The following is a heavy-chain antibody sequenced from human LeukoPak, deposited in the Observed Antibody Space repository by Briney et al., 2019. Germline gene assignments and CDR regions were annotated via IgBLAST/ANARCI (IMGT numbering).Heavy chain of an antibody. J-gene: IGHJ2*01. CDR2: INHSGST. D-gene: IGHD5-18*01. Sequence: SETLSLTCAVYGGSFSGYYWSWIRQPPGKGLEWIGEINHSGSTNYNPSLKSRVTISVDTSKNQFSLKLSSVTAADTAVYYCARGRGYSYGLGPRGWYFDLWGRGTLVTVSS. V-gene: IGHV4-34*01. CDR3: ARGRGYSYGLGPRGWYFDL. CDR1: GGSFSGYY.